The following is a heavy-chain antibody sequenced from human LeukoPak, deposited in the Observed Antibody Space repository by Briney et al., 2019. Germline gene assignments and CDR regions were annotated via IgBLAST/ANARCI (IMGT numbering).Heavy chain of an antibody. CDR3: ARDAFGDRGRGGGMDV. CDR2: IWHDGSYK. J-gene: IGHJ6*02. D-gene: IGHD3-10*01. V-gene: IGHV3-33*01. CDR1: GYTFSHFG. Sequence: GGSLRLSCAASGYTFSHFGMHWVRQTPGKGLEWVAVIWHDGSYKYYADSVRGRFTISRDQAKNTMDLQMNSLRVDDTAVYYCARDAFGDRGRGGGMDVWGQGTTVTVSS.